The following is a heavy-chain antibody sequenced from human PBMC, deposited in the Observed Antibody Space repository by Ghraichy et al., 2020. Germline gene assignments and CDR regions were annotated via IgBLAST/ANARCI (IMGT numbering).Heavy chain of an antibody. CDR3: ARDSNYNIES. D-gene: IGHD1-1*01. CDR1: GFTVSGYW. Sequence: GESLNISCAASGFTVSGYWMHWVRQAPGKGLLWVSRINSDGTGTTYADSVKGRFTISRDNGKNTLYLQMNSLTAEDTAVYYCARDSNYNIESWGQGTLVTVSS. CDR2: INSDGTGT. J-gene: IGHJ4*02. V-gene: IGHV3-74*03.